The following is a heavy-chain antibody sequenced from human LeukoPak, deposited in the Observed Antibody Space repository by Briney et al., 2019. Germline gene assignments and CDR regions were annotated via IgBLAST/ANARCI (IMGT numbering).Heavy chain of an antibody. CDR2: IYTSGST. J-gene: IGHJ4*02. CDR3: ARGSSAVAGTGIDY. CDR1: GVSISSYY. D-gene: IGHD6-19*01. V-gene: IGHV4-4*07. Sequence: PSETLSLTCTVSGVSISSYYWSWIRQPAGKGLEWIGRIYTSGSTNYNPSLESRVTMSLDTSKNQFSLKLSSVTAADTAVYYCARGSSAVAGTGIDYWGQGTLVTVSS.